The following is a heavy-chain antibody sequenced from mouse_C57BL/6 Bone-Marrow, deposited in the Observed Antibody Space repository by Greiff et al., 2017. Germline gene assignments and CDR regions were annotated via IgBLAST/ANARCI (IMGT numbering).Heavy chain of an antibody. CDR2: IDPSDSYT. CDR1: GYTFTSYW. CDR3: ARLGFYYGSSHYAMDY. Sequence: QPFPALFIPFSSVKLSCKASGYTFTSYWMHWVKQRPGQGLEWIGEIDPSDSYTNYNQKFKGKSTLTVDKSSSTAYMQLSSLTSEDSAVYYCARLGFYYGSSHYAMDYWGQGTSVTVSS. D-gene: IGHD1-1*01. V-gene: IGHV1-69*01. J-gene: IGHJ4*01.